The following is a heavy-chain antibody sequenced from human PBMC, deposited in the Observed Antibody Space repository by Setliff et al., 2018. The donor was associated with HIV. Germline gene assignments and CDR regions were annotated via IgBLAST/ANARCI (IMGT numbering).Heavy chain of an antibody. V-gene: IGHV1-8*02. CDR3: VRGRSLVRGSGSPEYYYLAV. J-gene: IGHJ6*03. CDR2: MNPNSGDT. CDR1: GYTLTSYE. Sequence: ASVKVSCKASGYTLTSYEINWVPQATGQGLEWMGWMNPNSGDTGYAQKFQGRVTMTRNTSISTAFMEMSSLRSEDTAVYYCVRGRSLVRGSGSPEYYYLAVWARGPTVTVS. D-gene: IGHD3-10*01.